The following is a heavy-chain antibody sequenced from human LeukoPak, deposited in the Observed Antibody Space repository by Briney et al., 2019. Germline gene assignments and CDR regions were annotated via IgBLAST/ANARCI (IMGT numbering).Heavy chain of an antibody. CDR3: ARGPYSSSWDSDY. V-gene: IGHV1-2*02. Sequence: ASVKVSCKASGYTFTGYYMHWVRQAPGQGLEWMGWINPNSGGTNYAQKFQGRVTMTRDTSISTAYMELSRLRSDDTAVYYCARGPYSSSWDSDYWGQGTLVTVSS. D-gene: IGHD6-13*01. J-gene: IGHJ4*02. CDR2: INPNSGGT. CDR1: GYTFTGYY.